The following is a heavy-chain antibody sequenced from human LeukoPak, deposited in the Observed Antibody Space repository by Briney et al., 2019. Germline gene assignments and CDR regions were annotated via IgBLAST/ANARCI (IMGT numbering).Heavy chain of an antibody. V-gene: IGHV3-30*18. Sequence: GGSLRLSCAASGFTFSSYGMHWVRQAPGKGLEWVAVTSYDGSNKYYADSVKGRSTISRDNSKNTLYLQMNSLRAEDTAVYYCAKDGGGGGGGSFGYWGQGTLVTVSS. D-gene: IGHD2-15*01. CDR1: GFTFSSYG. CDR2: TSYDGSNK. J-gene: IGHJ4*02. CDR3: AKDGGGGGGGSFGY.